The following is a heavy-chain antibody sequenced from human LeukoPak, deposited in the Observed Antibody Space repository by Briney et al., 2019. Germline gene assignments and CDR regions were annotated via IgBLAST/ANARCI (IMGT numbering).Heavy chain of an antibody. D-gene: IGHD6-19*01. Sequence: GSLRLSCAASGFTFSHYAMSWVRQAPGKGLEWVSGISGTADHTYYADSVKGRFSISRDNSKDTLYLQLNSLRVDDTAVYYCGKHGYSSGWPQVPLDYWGQGTLVTVSS. J-gene: IGHJ4*02. V-gene: IGHV3-23*01. CDR2: ISGTADHT. CDR3: GKHGYSSGWPQVPLDY. CDR1: GFTFSHYA.